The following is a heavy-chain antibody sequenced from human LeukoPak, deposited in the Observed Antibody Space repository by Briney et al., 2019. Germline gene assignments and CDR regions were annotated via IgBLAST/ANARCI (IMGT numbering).Heavy chain of an antibody. CDR2: IYYSGST. J-gene: IGHJ4*02. CDR1: GGSVSSYY. Sequence: PSETLSLTCTVSGGSVSSYYWSWIRQPPGKGLEWIGYIYYSGSTNYNPSLKSRVTISVDTSKNQFSLKLSSVTAADTAVYYCARGSSWVKIDYWGQGTLVTVSS. CDR3: ARGSSWVKIDY. D-gene: IGHD6-13*01. V-gene: IGHV4-59*02.